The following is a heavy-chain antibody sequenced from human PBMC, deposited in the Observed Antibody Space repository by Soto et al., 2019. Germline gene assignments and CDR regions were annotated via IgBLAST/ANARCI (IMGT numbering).Heavy chain of an antibody. V-gene: IGHV5-10-1*01. Sequence: PGESLKISCKGSGYSFTIYWISWVRQMPGKGLEWMGRIDPSDSYTNYSPSFQGHVTISADKSISTAYLQWSSLKASDTAMYYCXRHAVAAALLQHNWFDPWGPGTLVTVSS. CDR1: GYSFTIYW. CDR3: XRHAVAAALLQHNWFDP. J-gene: IGHJ5*02. CDR2: IDPSDSYT. D-gene: IGHD6-13*01.